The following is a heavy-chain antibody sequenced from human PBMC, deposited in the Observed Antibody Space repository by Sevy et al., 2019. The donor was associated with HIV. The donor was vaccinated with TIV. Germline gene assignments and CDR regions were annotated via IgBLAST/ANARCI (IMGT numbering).Heavy chain of an antibody. V-gene: IGHV1-69*13. Sequence: ASVKVSCKASGGTFSSYGISLVRQAPGQGLEWMGGIIPILGTVNYAQKFQGRVTITADESTKTAYMELSSLRSGDTAVYYCARGGGNGWYYFDYWGQETLVTVSS. D-gene: IGHD6-19*01. CDR2: IIPILGTV. CDR3: ARGGGNGWYYFDY. CDR1: GGTFSSYG. J-gene: IGHJ4*02.